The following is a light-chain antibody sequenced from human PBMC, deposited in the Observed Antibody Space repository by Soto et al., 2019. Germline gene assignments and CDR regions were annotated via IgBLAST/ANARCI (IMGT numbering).Light chain of an antibody. V-gene: IGLV2-14*01. CDR3: SSYTSSSTLYV. J-gene: IGLJ1*01. Sequence: QSALTQPASVSGSPGQSITISCIGTSSDVGGYNYVAWYQQHPGKAPKLMIYEVSNRPSGVSNRFSGSKSGNTASLTISGLRAEDEADYYCSSYTSSSTLYVFGTGTKVTVL. CDR1: SSDVGGYNY. CDR2: EVS.